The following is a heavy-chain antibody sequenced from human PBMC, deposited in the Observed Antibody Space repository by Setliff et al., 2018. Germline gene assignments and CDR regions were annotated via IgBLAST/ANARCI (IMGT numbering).Heavy chain of an antibody. V-gene: IGHV3-48*01. D-gene: IGHD6-19*01. J-gene: IGHJ4*02. CDR1: GFTFSTYN. CDR2: ISFSSSTI. Sequence: QPGGSLRLSCAASGFTFSTYNMNWVRQAPGKGLEWVSYISFSSSTIYYADSVKGRFTISRDNAKNSLYLQMNSLRVADTAVYFCARRGNRGSGWYAGIDYWGQGTLVTVSS. CDR3: ARRGNRGSGWYAGIDY.